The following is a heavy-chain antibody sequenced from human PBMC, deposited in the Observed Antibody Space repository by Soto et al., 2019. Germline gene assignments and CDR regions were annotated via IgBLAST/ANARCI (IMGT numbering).Heavy chain of an antibody. J-gene: IGHJ3*02. V-gene: IGHV3-30-3*01. CDR1: GFTFSSYA. CDR3: ARDGAATLAFDI. Sequence: QVQLVESGGGVVQPGRSLRLSCAASGFTFSSYAMHWVRQGPGKGLEWVAVISYDGSNKYYADSVKGRFTISRDNSKNTLYLQMNSLRAEDTAEYYCARDGAATLAFDIWGQGTMVTVSS. CDR2: ISYDGSNK. D-gene: IGHD2-15*01.